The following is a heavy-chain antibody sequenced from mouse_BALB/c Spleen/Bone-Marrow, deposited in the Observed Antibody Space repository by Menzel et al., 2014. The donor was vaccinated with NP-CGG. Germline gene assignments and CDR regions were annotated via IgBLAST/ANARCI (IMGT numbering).Heavy chain of an antibody. CDR2: IYPGDGST. CDR3: AYYRYDEYCDV. D-gene: IGHD2-14*01. CDR1: GYTFTSYF. J-gene: IGHJ1*01. V-gene: IGHV1S56*01. Sequence: VQLQQSGPELVKPGASVKMSCKASGYTFTSYFIHWVKQRPGQGLEWIGWIYPGDGSTKYNEKSKVKTTLTADKSSSTAYMFLSSLTSEDSAIYFCAYYRYDEYCDVWGAGTTVTVSS.